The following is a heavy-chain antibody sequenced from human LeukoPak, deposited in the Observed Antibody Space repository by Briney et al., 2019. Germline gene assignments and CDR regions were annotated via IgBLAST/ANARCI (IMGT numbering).Heavy chain of an antibody. Sequence: PGGSLRLSCTASGFTVSSNYMSWVRQAPGKGLEWVSLIYSGGRTYHADSVKGRFTTSRDNSKNTLYLQMNSLRAEDSTVYYCARRGDCSSTSCIFFDYWGQETLVTVSS. CDR1: GFTVSSNY. D-gene: IGHD2-2*01. J-gene: IGHJ4*02. V-gene: IGHV3-53*01. CDR2: IYSGGRT. CDR3: ARRGDCSSTSCIFFDY.